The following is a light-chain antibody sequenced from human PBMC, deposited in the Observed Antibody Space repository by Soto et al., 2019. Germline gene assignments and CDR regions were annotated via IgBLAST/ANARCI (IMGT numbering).Light chain of an antibody. CDR2: GAS. Sequence: IVLTQSPGTMSLSPGEGATLSCRARHSVSRTYLAWYQQKPGQAPRLLIYGASDRATGTPDRFSGSGSGTDFTLTISRLEPEDSAVYYCQQFDDSVTFGQGTRLEI. CDR1: HSVSRTY. CDR3: QQFDDSVT. V-gene: IGKV3-20*01. J-gene: IGKJ5*01.